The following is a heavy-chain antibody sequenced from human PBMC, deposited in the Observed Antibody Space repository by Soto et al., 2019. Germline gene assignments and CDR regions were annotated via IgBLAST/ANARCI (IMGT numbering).Heavy chain of an antibody. CDR2: IHSDGSST. V-gene: IGHV3-74*01. CDR1: GFTFSYYW. D-gene: IGHD1-26*01. Sequence: EVQLVESGGGLVQPGESLRLSCAASGFTFSYYWMHWVRQAPGKGLVWVSRIHSDGSSTTYADSVKGRFSISRDNARNTVYLHMNSLRAEDTAVYYCARGDRGAFDLWGQGTVLTVSS. J-gene: IGHJ3*01. CDR3: ARGDRGAFDL.